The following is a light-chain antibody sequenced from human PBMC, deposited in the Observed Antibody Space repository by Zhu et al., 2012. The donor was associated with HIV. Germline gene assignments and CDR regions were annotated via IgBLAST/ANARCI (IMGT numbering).Light chain of an antibody. Sequence: EIVLTQSPGTLSLSPGERATLSCRASQSVSRTYLAWYQQKPGQAPRPLIYGASNRPTGIPDRFSGSGSGTDFTLTITRVEPEDFAVYYCQQYGSSPWTFGPGTKV. CDR2: GAS. CDR1: QSVSRTY. V-gene: IGKV3-20*01. J-gene: IGKJ1*01. CDR3: QQYGSSPWT.